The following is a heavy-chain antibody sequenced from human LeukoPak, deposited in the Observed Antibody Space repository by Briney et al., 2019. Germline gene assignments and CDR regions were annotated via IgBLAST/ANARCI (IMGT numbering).Heavy chain of an antibody. CDR1: GYTFTSCD. CDR3: ARVSSRFGELLEYYFDY. D-gene: IGHD3-10*01. J-gene: IGHJ4*02. Sequence: GASVKVSCKASGYTFTSCDIIWVRQATGQGLEWMGWMNPNSGNTGYAQKFQGRVTMTRNTSISTAYMELSSLRSEDTAVYYCARVSSRFGELLEYYFDYWGQGTLVTVSS. V-gene: IGHV1-8*01. CDR2: MNPNSGNT.